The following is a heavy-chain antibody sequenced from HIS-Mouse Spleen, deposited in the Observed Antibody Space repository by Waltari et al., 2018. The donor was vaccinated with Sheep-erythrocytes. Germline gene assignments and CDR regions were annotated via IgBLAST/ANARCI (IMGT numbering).Heavy chain of an antibody. J-gene: IGHJ3*02. CDR1: GFTFSSYA. V-gene: IGHV3-30-3*01. Sequence: QVQLVESGGGVVQPGRSLSLSCAASGFTFSSYAMHWVRQAPGKGLECVAVISYGGSNKYYADSVKGRFTISRDNSKNTLYLQMNSLRAEDTAVYYCARGAFDIWGQGTMVTVSS. CDR3: ARGAFDI. CDR2: ISYGGSNK.